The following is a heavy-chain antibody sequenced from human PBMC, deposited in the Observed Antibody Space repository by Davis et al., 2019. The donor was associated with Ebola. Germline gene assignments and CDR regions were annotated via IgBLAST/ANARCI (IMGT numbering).Heavy chain of an antibody. D-gene: IGHD4-23*01. V-gene: IGHV1-69*13. CDR1: GGTFSSYA. Sequence: SVKVSCKASGGTFSSYAISWVRQAPGQGLEWMGGIIPIFGTANYAQKFQGRVTSTADESTSTAYMELSSLRSEDTAVYYCARASDYGGNSELTYYYYGMDVWGKGTTVTVSS. CDR3: ARASDYGGNSELTYYYYGMDV. CDR2: IIPIFGTA. J-gene: IGHJ6*04.